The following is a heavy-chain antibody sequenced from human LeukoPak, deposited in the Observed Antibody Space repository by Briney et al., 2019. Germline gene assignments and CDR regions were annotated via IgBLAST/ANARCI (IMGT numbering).Heavy chain of an antibody. CDR3: ASGSSPPSYFDY. V-gene: IGHV1-69*05. CDR1: GGTFSSYA. CDR2: IVPIFGTA. Sequence: ASVKVSCKASGGTFSSYAISWVRQAPGQGLEWMGRIVPIFGTANYAQKFQGRVTTTTDESTSTAYMELSSLRSEDTAVYYCASGSSPPSYFDYWGQGTLVTVSS. D-gene: IGHD2-15*01. J-gene: IGHJ4*02.